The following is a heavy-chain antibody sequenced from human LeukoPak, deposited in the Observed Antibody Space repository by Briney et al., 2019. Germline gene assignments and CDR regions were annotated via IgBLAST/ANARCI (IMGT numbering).Heavy chain of an antibody. CDR3: AKGLSGSPPPY. V-gene: IGHV3-30*18. CDR1: GFIFSTYD. J-gene: IGHJ4*02. D-gene: IGHD3-10*01. CDR2: ISYDGSNK. Sequence: PGGSLRLSCAASGFIFSTYDMHWVRQAPGKGLEWVAVISYDGSNKYYVDSVKGRFNISRDNSKNTLYLQMNSLRAEDTAVYYCAKGLSGSPPPYWGQGTLVTVSS.